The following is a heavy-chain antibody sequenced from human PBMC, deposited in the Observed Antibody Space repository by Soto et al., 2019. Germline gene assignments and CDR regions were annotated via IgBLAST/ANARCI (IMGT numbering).Heavy chain of an antibody. J-gene: IGHJ4*02. CDR2: IIPIFGTA. Sequence: QVQLVQSGAEVKKPGSSVKVSCKASGGTFSSYAISWVRQSPGQGLEWMGGIIPIFGTANYAQKFQGRVTITADESTSTAYRELSRLRSEDTAVYYCAREGRLRDGYNSFDYWGQGTLVTVSS. CDR3: AREGRLRDGYNSFDY. CDR1: GGTFSSYA. D-gene: IGHD5-12*01. V-gene: IGHV1-69*01.